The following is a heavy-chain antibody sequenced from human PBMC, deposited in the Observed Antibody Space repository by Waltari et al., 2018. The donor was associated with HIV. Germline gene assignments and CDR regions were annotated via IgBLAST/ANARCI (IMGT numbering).Heavy chain of an antibody. D-gene: IGHD3-9*01. CDR2: ISYEGSNK. J-gene: IGHJ6*02. CDR3: AKDTDLTGFFYYYGLDV. CDR1: GFTFRRSG. Sequence: QVQLLESGGGVVQPGRSLRIPCAVSGFTFRRSGMHWVRQASGKGLEGVAVISYEGSNKYYADSVKGRFTISRDNSKNTLYLQMNSLRAEDTAVYYCAKDTDLTGFFYYYGLDVWGQGTTVTVSS. V-gene: IGHV3-30*18.